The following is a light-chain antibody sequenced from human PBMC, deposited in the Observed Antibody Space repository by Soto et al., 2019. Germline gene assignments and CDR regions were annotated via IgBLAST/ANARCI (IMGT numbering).Light chain of an antibody. Sequence: QSVLTQPASVSGSPGQSITLSCTGTSSDVGSYNLVSWYQQHPGKAPKLMIYEVSKRPSGVSNRFSGSKSGNTASLTISGLQGEDEADYYCCKWGGSRVFGAGTKVTV. J-gene: IGLJ1*01. V-gene: IGLV2-23*02. CDR2: EVS. CDR3: CKWGGSRV. CDR1: SSDVGSYNL.